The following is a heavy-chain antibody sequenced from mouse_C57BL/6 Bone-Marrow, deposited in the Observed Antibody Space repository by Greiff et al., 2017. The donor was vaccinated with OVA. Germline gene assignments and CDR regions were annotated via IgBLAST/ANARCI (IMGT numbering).Heavy chain of an antibody. V-gene: IGHV1-81*01. CDR2: IYTRSGNT. CDR3: ALTQYFDV. Sequence: VQLQQSGAELARPGASVKLSCKASGYTFTSYGISWVKQRTGQGLEWIGEIYTRSGNTYYNEKFKGKATLTVDKSSSTAYMELRSLTSEDSAVYFCALTQYFDVWGTGTTVTVSS. CDR1: GYTFTSYG. J-gene: IGHJ1*03. D-gene: IGHD4-1*01.